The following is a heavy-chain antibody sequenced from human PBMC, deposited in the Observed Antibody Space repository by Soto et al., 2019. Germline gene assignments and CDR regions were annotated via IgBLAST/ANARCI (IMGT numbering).Heavy chain of an antibody. D-gene: IGHD5-12*01. J-gene: IGHJ5*02. CDR2: IYHSGST. CDR3: ARGWNIVATNWFDP. Sequence: SETLSLTCAVSGGSISSSNWWSWVRQPPGKGLEWIGEIYHSGSTNYNPSLKSRVTISVDKSKNQFSLKLSSVTAADTAVYYCARGWNIVATNWFDPWGQGTLVTVSS. CDR1: GGSISSSNW. V-gene: IGHV4-4*02.